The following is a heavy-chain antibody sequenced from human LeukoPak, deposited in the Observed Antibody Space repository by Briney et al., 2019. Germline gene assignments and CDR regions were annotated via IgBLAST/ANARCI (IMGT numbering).Heavy chain of an antibody. J-gene: IGHJ4*02. CDR2: IIPIFGIA. CDR1: RGTFSSYA. CDR3: ATTISSYYHFDY. Sequence: GASVKVSCKASRGTFSSYAISWVRQAPGQGLEWMGRIIPIFGIANYAQKFQGRVTITADNSTSTAYMELSSLSSEDTAVYYCATTISSYYHFDYWGQGTLVTVSS. V-gene: IGHV1-69*04. D-gene: IGHD3-22*01.